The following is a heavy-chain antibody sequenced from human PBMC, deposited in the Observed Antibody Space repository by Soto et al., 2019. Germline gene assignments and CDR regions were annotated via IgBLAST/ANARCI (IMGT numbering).Heavy chain of an antibody. CDR1: GFTFNRYW. V-gene: IGHV3-7*01. Sequence: GGSLRLSCAASGFTFNRYWMIWVRQAPGKGLEWVANINTDGSQKHSVDSVKGRFTFSRDNGKNSLYLQMNSLRVEDTAVYYCARVSRRNTFDVWGQGTMVTVSS. CDR3: ARVSRRNTFDV. J-gene: IGHJ3*01. CDR2: INTDGSQK.